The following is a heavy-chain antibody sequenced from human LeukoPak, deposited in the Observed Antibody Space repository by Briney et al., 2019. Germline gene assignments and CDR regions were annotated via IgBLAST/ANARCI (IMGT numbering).Heavy chain of an antibody. CDR3: ARRRSSGWYGP. CDR2: INPNSGGT. CDR1: GYTFTSYG. V-gene: IGHV1-2*06. J-gene: IGHJ5*02. Sequence: ASVKVSCKASGYTFTSYGISWVRQAPGQGLEWMGRINPNSGGTNYAQKFQGRVTMTRDTSISTAYMELSRLRSDDTAVYYCARRRSSGWYGPWGQGTLVTVSS. D-gene: IGHD6-19*01.